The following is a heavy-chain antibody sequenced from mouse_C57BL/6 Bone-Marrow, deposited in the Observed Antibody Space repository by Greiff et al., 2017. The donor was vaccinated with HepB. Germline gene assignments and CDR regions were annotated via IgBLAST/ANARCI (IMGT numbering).Heavy chain of an antibody. V-gene: IGHV1-85*01. CDR2: IYPRDGST. CDR3: ARRGGYSKGAWFAY. Sequence: QVQLQQSGPELVKPGASVKLSCKASGYTFTSYDINWVKQRPGQGLEWIGWIYPRDGSTKYNEKFKGKATLTVDTSSSTAYMQLSSLTSEDSAVYYCARRGGYSKGAWFAYWGQGTLVTVSA. J-gene: IGHJ3*01. D-gene: IGHD2-5*01. CDR1: GYTFTSYD.